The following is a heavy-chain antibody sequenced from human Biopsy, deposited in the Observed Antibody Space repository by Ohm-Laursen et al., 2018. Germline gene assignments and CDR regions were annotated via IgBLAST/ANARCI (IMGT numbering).Heavy chain of an antibody. J-gene: IGHJ4*02. CDR3: ARDPLNGHKHFDY. CDR2: INRKTGAT. Sequence: SVKVSCKASAYTFTDYNIHWMRQAPGQGLEWLGYINRKTGATNYAQKFQGTVTMTRDTSTSTAYLALGSLRSADTAIYYCARDPLNGHKHFDYWGQGSLVTVSS. D-gene: IGHD2-8*01. CDR1: AYTFTDYN. V-gene: IGHV1-2*02.